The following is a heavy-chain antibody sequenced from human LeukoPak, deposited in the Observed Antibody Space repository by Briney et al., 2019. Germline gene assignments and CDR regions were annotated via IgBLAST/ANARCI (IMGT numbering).Heavy chain of an antibody. CDR2: INPNSGGT. D-gene: IGHD3-22*01. CDR1: GYTFTGYY. J-gene: IGHJ5*02. Sequence: GESLKVSCKASGYTFTGYYMHWVRQAPGQGLEWMGWINPNSGGTKYAQKFQGRVTMTRDTSITTAYMELSRLTSDDTAVYYCARDAAYFYDSSGTRGWFDPWGQGTLVTVSS. CDR3: ARDAAYFYDSSGTRGWFDP. V-gene: IGHV1-2*02.